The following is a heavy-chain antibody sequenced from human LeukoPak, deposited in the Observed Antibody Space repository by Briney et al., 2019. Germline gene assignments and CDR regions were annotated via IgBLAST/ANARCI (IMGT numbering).Heavy chain of an antibody. J-gene: IGHJ4*02. CDR2: ISSSGSTI. V-gene: IGHV3-48*03. CDR3: AKLAKYFYGAETFYFFEH. Sequence: GGSLRLSCAASGFTFSSYEMNWVRQAPGKGLEWVSYISSSGSTIYYADSVKGRFTISRDNGKNSLYLQMNSLRVEDTAVYYCAKLAKYFYGAETFYFFEHWGQGTPVTASS. D-gene: IGHD3-10*01. CDR1: GFTFSSYE.